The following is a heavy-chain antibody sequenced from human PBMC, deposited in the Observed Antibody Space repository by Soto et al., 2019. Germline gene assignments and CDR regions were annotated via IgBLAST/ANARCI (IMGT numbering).Heavy chain of an antibody. Sequence: QVQLQESGPGLVTPSETLSLTCTVSGGSIRPYYWSWIRQPPGKGLEWIGYIYYTGSTNYNSSLTSRVTMSLDTSKNQFSLKLNSVTAADTALYYCARGSPMSSSFPLDFWGQGTLVAVSS. CDR2: IYYTGST. V-gene: IGHV4-59*01. D-gene: IGHD6-6*01. CDR3: ARGSPMSSSFPLDF. J-gene: IGHJ4*02. CDR1: GGSIRPYY.